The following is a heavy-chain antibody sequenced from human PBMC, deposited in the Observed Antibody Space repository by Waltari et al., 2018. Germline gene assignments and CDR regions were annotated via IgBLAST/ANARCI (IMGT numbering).Heavy chain of an antibody. CDR1: GGTLRSYA. V-gene: IGHV1-69*01. Sequence: QVQLVQSGAEVKKPGSSVKVSCTASGGTLRSYAISWVGQAPGQGLEWMGGIIPIFGTANYAQKFQGRVTITADESTSTAYMELSSLRSEDTAVYYCAGGIAAAGRHLDYWGQGTLVTVSS. D-gene: IGHD6-13*01. J-gene: IGHJ4*02. CDR3: AGGIAAAGRHLDY. CDR2: IIPIFGTA.